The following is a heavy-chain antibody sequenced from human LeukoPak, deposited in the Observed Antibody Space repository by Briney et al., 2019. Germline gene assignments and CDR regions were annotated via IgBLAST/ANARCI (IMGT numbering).Heavy chain of an antibody. Sequence: PSQTLSLTCTVSGGSINNGGYYWSWIRQHPGKGLEWIGYIYYSGSSYYNPSLGSRVTISVDTSKNQFSLKLSSVTAADTAVYYCARDRRIAVAGTGPWGQGTLVTVSS. CDR1: GGSINNGGYY. V-gene: IGHV4-31*03. CDR2: IYYSGSS. D-gene: IGHD6-19*01. CDR3: ARDRRIAVAGTGP. J-gene: IGHJ5*02.